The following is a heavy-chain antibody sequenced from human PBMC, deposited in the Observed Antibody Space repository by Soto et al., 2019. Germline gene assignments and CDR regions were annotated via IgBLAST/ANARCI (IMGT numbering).Heavy chain of an antibody. D-gene: IGHD6-6*01. Sequence: ASVKVSCKASGYTFTSYDINWVRQATGQGLEWMGWMNPNSGNTGYAQKFQGRVTMTRNTSISTAYMELSSLRSEDTAVYYCARDSSSSSIGVNYYYGMDVWGQGTTVTVS. J-gene: IGHJ6*02. CDR1: GYTFTSYD. CDR2: MNPNSGNT. V-gene: IGHV1-8*01. CDR3: ARDSSSSSIGVNYYYGMDV.